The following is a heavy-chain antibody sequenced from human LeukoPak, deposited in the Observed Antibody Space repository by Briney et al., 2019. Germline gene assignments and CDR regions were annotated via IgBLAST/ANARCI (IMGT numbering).Heavy chain of an antibody. Sequence: SETLSLTCTVSGGSISSYYWSWIRQPPGKGLKWIGYIYYSGSTNYNPSLKSRVTISVDTSKNQFSLKLSSVTAADTAVYYCARHLYSGYDPEYYFDYWGQGTLVTVSS. V-gene: IGHV4-59*08. CDR2: IYYSGST. CDR3: ARHLYSGYDPEYYFDY. D-gene: IGHD5-12*01. CDR1: GGSISSYY. J-gene: IGHJ4*02.